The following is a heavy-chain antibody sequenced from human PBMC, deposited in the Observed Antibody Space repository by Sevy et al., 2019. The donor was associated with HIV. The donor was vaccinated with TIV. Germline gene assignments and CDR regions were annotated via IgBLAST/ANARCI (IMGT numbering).Heavy chain of an antibody. J-gene: IGHJ3*02. CDR3: TRDALVGALPDAFDI. CDR1: GFTFGDYA. D-gene: IGHD1-26*01. V-gene: IGHV3-49*03. Sequence: GGSLRLSCTASGFTFGDYAMSWFRQAPGKGLEWVGFIRSKAYGGTTEYAAFAIGRFTISRDDSKNIDDLQMNSLKTEDSAVYYCTRDALVGALPDAFDIWGQGTMVTVSS. CDR2: IRSKAYGGTT.